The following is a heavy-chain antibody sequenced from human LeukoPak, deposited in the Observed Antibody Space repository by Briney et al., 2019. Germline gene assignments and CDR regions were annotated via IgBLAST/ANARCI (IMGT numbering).Heavy chain of an antibody. CDR2: ASTDEINQ. D-gene: IGHD3-22*01. V-gene: IGHV3-30*03. J-gene: IGHJ4*02. Sequence: GGSLRLSCAYSGFTFRNPGMHWFRQAPGKGREWVAVASTDEINQWYADSVKGRFIISRDNYRTTVIVDMNTLRTEDTAVYFCAALITTKLDYWGQGILVTVSS. CDR1: GFTFRNPG. CDR3: AALITTKLDY.